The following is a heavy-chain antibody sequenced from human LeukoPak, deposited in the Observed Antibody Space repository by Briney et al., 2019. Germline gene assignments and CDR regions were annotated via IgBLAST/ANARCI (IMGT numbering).Heavy chain of an antibody. CDR1: GGFISSSSYY. V-gene: IGHV4-39*01. Sequence: SETLSLTCTVSGGFISSSSYYWGWIRQPPGKGLEWIGSIYYSGSTYYNPSLKSRVTISVDTSKNQFSLKLSSVTAADTAVYYCARHTIQLWASNFDYWGQGTLVTVSS. CDR3: ARHTIQLWASNFDY. D-gene: IGHD5-18*01. CDR2: IYYSGST. J-gene: IGHJ4*02.